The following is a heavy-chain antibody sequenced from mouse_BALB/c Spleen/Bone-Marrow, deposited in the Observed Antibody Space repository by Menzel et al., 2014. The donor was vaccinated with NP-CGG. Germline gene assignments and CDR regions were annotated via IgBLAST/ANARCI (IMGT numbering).Heavy chain of an antibody. CDR1: GFNIKDTY. CDR2: IDPANGNT. V-gene: IGHV14-3*02. D-gene: IGHD1-1*01. Sequence: VQLQQSGAELVKPGASVKLSCTASGFNIKDTYMHWVKQRPEQGLEWIGRIDPANGNTKYDPKFQGKATITADTSSNTAYLQLSSLTSKDTAVYYCASYYYGSSRFAYWGQGTLVTVSA. J-gene: IGHJ3*01. CDR3: ASYYYGSSRFAY.